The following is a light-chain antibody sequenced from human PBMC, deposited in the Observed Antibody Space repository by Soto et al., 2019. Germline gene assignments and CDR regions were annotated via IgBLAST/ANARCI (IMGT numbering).Light chain of an antibody. J-gene: IGKJ1*01. Sequence: IVLTQSPVTLALSPGERAVLSCRASQSVSTSLAWYQHKPGQAPRLFIYDASKRAPGVPARFSGSGSGTDFTLTISSLEPEDFAVYYCQVRDVWLSFGQGTKVDIK. CDR2: DAS. CDR1: QSVSTS. CDR3: QVRDVWLS. V-gene: IGKV3-11*01.